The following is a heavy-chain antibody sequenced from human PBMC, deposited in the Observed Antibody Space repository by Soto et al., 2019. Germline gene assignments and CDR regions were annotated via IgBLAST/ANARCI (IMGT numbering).Heavy chain of an antibody. Sequence: QVQLVQSGAEVKKPGSSVKVSCKASGGTFSSYAISWVRQAPGQGLEWMGGIIPIFGTANYAQKFQGRGTFTADESTSTAYMELRRLSSEDTAVYYCARHVPAAGYYCGMDVWGQGTTVTVSS. CDR2: IIPIFGTA. CDR3: ARHVPAAGYYCGMDV. CDR1: GGTFSSYA. J-gene: IGHJ6*02. D-gene: IGHD2-2*01. V-gene: IGHV1-69*12.